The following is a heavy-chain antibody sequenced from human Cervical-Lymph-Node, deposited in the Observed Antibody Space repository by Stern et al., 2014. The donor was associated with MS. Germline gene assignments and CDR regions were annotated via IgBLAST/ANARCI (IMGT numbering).Heavy chain of an antibody. Sequence: QVQLVQSGPEVKKPGASVMVSCKTSGYTFTNYYIHWVRQAPGQGLEWMGIINPNGSGTASAQNFQGRLTMTRDTSTTTVYMRLITLTSEDTAMYYCTRAVGGVGREWGQGTLVVVSS. CDR1: GYTFTNYY. CDR3: TRAVGGVGRE. CDR2: INPNGSGT. D-gene: IGHD3-16*01. J-gene: IGHJ4*02. V-gene: IGHV1-46*01.